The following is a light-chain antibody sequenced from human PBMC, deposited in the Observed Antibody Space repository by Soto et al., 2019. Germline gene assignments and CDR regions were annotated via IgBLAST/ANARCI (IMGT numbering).Light chain of an antibody. V-gene: IGKV1-5*03. CDR2: XAS. J-gene: IGKJ1*01. Sequence: EIQMTHCPSTLSATRQHRVTITCRTRQLAXSDFRWYQRKPRKPTKLPIYXASSLETGVPSIFSGSGSGTEFSITISSLQPDDVATYSCQQYSSNSSFGQGRKVDI. CDR1: QLAXSD. CDR3: QQYSSNSS.